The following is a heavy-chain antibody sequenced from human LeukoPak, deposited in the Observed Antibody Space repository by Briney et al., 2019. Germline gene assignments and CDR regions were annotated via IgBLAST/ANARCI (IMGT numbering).Heavy chain of an antibody. Sequence: ASVKVSCKASGYTFTSYGISWVRQAPGQGLEWMGWISAYNGNTNYAQKFQGRVTITADKSTSTAYMELSSLRSEDTAVYYCARERIAAAGTTGDYYGMDVWGQGTTVTVSS. CDR2: ISAYNGNT. CDR1: GYTFTSYG. J-gene: IGHJ6*02. D-gene: IGHD6-13*01. V-gene: IGHV1-18*01. CDR3: ARERIAAAGTTGDYYGMDV.